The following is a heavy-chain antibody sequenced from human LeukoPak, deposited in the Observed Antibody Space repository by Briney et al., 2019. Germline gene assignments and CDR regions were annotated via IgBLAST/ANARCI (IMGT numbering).Heavy chain of an antibody. J-gene: IGHJ4*02. V-gene: IGHV1-2*02. Sequence: ASVEVSCKASGYTFTGYYIHWVRPAPGQGLEWMGWINPNTGGTNYAQKFHGRVTMTRDTSISTAYMELSRLTSDDTAVYYCATEEVGGSYPGWGQGTLVTVSS. CDR3: ATEEVGGSYPG. D-gene: IGHD1-26*01. CDR2: INPNTGGT. CDR1: GYTFTGYY.